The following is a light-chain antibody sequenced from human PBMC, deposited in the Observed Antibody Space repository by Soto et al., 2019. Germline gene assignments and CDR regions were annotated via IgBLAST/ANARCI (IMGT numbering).Light chain of an antibody. Sequence: QSVLTQPPSVSGAPWQRVTISCTESSSNIGAGYDVHWYQQLPGTAPKLLIYGNSNRPSGVPDRFSGSKSGTSASLAITGLQAEDEADYYCQSYDSSLSAWVFGGGTKVTVL. V-gene: IGLV1-40*01. CDR1: SSNIGAGYD. CDR3: QSYDSSLSAWV. J-gene: IGLJ3*02. CDR2: GNS.